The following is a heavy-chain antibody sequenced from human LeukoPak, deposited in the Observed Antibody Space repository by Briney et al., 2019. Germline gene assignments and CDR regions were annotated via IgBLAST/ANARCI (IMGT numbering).Heavy chain of an antibody. V-gene: IGHV4-30-4*01. CDR1: GGSVTSHDYY. D-gene: IGHD3-10*01. Sequence: PSETLSLTCTVSGGSVTSHDYYWTWIRQPPGKDLEWIGYIYFGGSTSYNPSLRSRVTISMDTSKNQFSLKLTSVTAADTAVYYCGREGIFINMVRGVDVWGQGTTVTVSS. J-gene: IGHJ6*02. CDR2: IYFGGST. CDR3: GREGIFINMVRGVDV.